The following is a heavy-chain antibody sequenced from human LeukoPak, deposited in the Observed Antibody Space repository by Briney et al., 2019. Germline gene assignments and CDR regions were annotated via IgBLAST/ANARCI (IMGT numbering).Heavy chain of an antibody. CDR2: TSGSGRSI. V-gene: IGHV3-23*01. J-gene: IGHJ4*02. CDR3: AKDMNSWRDGSGLGDYFDY. CDR1: GFAFSSFA. Sequence: HPGGSLRLSCAASGFAFSSFAMGWVRQAPGKGLEWVSGTSGSGRSIHYADSVKGRFTISRDNSKNTLYLQMNSLRADDTAVYYCAKDMNSWRDGSGLGDYFDYWGQGTLVTVSS. D-gene: IGHD6-19*01.